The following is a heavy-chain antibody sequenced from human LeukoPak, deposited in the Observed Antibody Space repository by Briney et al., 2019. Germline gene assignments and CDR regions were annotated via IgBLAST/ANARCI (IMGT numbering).Heavy chain of an antibody. CDR1: GGTFSSHA. D-gene: IGHD1-1*01. CDR2: IIPIFGTA. CDR3: ARVRGNDVPVAFDI. J-gene: IGHJ3*02. Sequence: SVKVSCKASGGTFSSHAISWVRQAPGQGLEWMGGIIPIFGTANYAQKFQGRVTITADESTSTAYMELSSLRSEDTAVYYCARVRGNDVPVAFDIWGQGTMVTVSS. V-gene: IGHV1-69*13.